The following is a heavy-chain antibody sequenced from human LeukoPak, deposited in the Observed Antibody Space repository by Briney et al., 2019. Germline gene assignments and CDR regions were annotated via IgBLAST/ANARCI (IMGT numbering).Heavy chain of an antibody. D-gene: IGHD1-26*01. CDR1: GFTFSSYG. J-gene: IGHJ4*02. CDR3: ARGGGSYHYFDY. Sequence: GKSLRLSCAASGFTFSSYGMHWVRQAPGKGLEWVAVIWYDGSDKYYADSVQGRFTISRDNSKNTLDLQLNSLRAEDTAVYYCARGGGSYHYFDYWGQATLVTVSS. V-gene: IGHV3-33*01. CDR2: IWYDGSDK.